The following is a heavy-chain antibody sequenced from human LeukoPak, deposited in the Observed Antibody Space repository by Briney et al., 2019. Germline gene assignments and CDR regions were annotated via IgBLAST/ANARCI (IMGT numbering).Heavy chain of an antibody. J-gene: IGHJ3*02. Sequence: GESLKISCKGSGYSFTSYWIGWVRQMPGKGLEWMGIIYPGDSDTRYSPSFQGQVTISADKSISTAYLQWSSLKASDTAMYSCARLSPPHYYGSGRDDAFDIWGQGTMVTVSS. CDR1: GYSFTSYW. D-gene: IGHD3-10*01. CDR3: ARLSPPHYYGSGRDDAFDI. V-gene: IGHV5-51*01. CDR2: IYPGDSDT.